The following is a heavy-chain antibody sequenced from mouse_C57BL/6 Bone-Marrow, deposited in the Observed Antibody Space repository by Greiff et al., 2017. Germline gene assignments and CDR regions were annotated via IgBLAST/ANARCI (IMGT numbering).Heavy chain of an antibody. V-gene: IGHV1-63*01. CDR1: GYTFTNYW. D-gene: IGHD2-3*01. CDR3: AREGGDGYFQFAY. J-gene: IGHJ3*01. CDR2: IYPGGGYT. Sequence: VKLMESGAELVRPGTSVKMSCKASGYTFTNYWIGWAKQRPGHGLEWIGDIYPGGGYTNYNEKFKGKATLTADKSSSTAYMQFSSLTSEDSAIYYWAREGGDGYFQFAYLGPRNLVPGPA.